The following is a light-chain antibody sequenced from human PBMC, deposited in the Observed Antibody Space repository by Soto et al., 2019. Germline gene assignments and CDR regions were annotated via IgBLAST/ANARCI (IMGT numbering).Light chain of an antibody. CDR1: SSDVGRYNY. CDR2: EGS. J-gene: IGLJ1*01. V-gene: IGLV2-14*01. Sequence: QSVLAQPASVSGSPGQSITISCTGASSDVGRYNYVSWYQLHPGKAPKLIIYEGSKRPSGVSNRFSGSKSGNTASLTISGLQAEDEADYYCSSYTSSSTVFGTGTKVTVL. CDR3: SSYTSSSTV.